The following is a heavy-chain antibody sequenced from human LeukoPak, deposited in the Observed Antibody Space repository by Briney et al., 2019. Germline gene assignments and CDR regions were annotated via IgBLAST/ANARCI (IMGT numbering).Heavy chain of an antibody. Sequence: SWVRQAPGQGLEWMGWISAYNGNTNYAQKLQGRVTMTTDTSTSTAYMELRSLRSDDTAVYYCARDMAAAGTSFDIWGQGTMVTVSS. CDR3: ARDMAAAGTSFDI. D-gene: IGHD6-13*01. V-gene: IGHV1-18*01. CDR2: ISAYNGNT. J-gene: IGHJ3*02.